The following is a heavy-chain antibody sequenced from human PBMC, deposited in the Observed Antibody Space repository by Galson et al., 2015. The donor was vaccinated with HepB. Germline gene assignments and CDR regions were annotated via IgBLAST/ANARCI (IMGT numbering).Heavy chain of an antibody. Sequence: SLRLSCAASGFTFSSYSMNWVRQAPGKGLEWVSSISSSSSHIYYADSVKGRFTISRDNAKNSLYLQMNSLRAEDTALYYCAKDTIPNIGSAFEIWGQGTMVTVSS. CDR3: AKDTIPNIGSAFEI. V-gene: IGHV3-21*04. CDR2: ISSSSSHI. D-gene: IGHD5-24*01. CDR1: GFTFSSYS. J-gene: IGHJ3*02.